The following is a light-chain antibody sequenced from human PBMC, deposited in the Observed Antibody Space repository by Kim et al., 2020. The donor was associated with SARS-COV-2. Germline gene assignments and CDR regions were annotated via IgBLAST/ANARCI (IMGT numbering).Light chain of an antibody. CDR2: AAS. J-gene: IGKJ1*01. CDR1: QSISSY. Sequence: ASVGDRVTITCRTSQSISSYLNWYQQKPGKAPKLLIYAASSLQSGVPSRFSGSGSGTDFTLTISSLQPEDFATYYCQQSYSTPRTFGQGTKVDIK. V-gene: IGKV1-39*01. CDR3: QQSYSTPRT.